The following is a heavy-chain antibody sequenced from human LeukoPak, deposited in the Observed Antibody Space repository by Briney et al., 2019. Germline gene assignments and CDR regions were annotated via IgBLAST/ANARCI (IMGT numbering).Heavy chain of an antibody. CDR2: ISSSGSTI. CDR3: ARSDNWNSIPFDY. V-gene: IGHV3-48*03. D-gene: IGHD1-7*01. CDR1: GFTFSSYE. J-gene: IGHJ4*02. Sequence: GGSLRLSCAASGFTFSSYEMNWVRQPPGKGLEWVSYISSSGSTIYYADSMKGRFTISRDNAKNSLYLKMNSLRAEDTAVYYCARSDNWNSIPFDYWGQGTLVTVSS.